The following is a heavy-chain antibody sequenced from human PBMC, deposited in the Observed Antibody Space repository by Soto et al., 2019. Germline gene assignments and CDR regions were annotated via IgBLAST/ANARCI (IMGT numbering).Heavy chain of an antibody. CDR2: LIPIFGTS. CDR3: ARSGYSYGPNID. Sequence: QVQLVQSGAEVQKPGSSVKVSCRAARGSFSASGFSWVRQAPGQGLEWVGGLIPIFGTSNYAQKFQDRVTMTADESTSTVYMALSRLQSEDTAMYYCARSGYSYGPNIDWGQGTLVTVSS. V-gene: IGHV1-69*01. D-gene: IGHD5-18*01. CDR1: RGSFSASG. J-gene: IGHJ4*02.